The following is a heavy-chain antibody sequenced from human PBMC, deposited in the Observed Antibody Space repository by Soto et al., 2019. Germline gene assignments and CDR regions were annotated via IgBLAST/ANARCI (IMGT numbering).Heavy chain of an antibody. CDR1: SGSISSPNW. J-gene: IGHJ4*02. Sequence: QVQLQESGPGLVKPSGTLSLTCAVSSGSISSPNWWSWVRQPPGKGLEWIGEIYHSGSTRSNPSLQSRVTISVDTSKNQFSLRLTSVAAADTAVYYCARQAPYGSVRIYDYWGQGSLVTVSS. V-gene: IGHV4-4*02. D-gene: IGHD3-10*01. CDR2: IYHSGST. CDR3: ARQAPYGSVRIYDY.